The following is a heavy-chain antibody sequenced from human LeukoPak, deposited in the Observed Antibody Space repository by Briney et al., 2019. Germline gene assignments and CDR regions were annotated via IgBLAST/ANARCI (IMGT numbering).Heavy chain of an antibody. CDR2: IIPILGIA. D-gene: IGHD5-24*01. CDR1: GGIFSSYA. CDR3: ARDGRDGYNTPFDY. J-gene: IGHJ4*02. Sequence: SVKVSCKASGGIFSSYAISWVRQAPGQGLEWMGRIIPILGIANYAQKFQGRVTITADKSTSTAYMELSSLRSEDTAVYYCARDGRDGYNTPFDYWGQGTLVTVSS. V-gene: IGHV1-69*04.